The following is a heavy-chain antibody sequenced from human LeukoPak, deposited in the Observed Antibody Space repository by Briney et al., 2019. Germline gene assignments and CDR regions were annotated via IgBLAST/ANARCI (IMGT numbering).Heavy chain of an antibody. J-gene: IGHJ4*02. CDR1: GYSISSGYY. CDR3: ARDLRNGWYYFDY. V-gene: IGHV4-38-2*02. CDR2: IYHSGST. D-gene: IGHD6-19*01. Sequence: PSETLSLTCTVSGYSISSGYYWGWIRQPPGKGLEWIGSIYHSGSTYYNPSLKSRVTISVDTSKNQFSLKLSSVTAADTAVYYCARDLRNGWYYFDYWGQGTLVTVSP.